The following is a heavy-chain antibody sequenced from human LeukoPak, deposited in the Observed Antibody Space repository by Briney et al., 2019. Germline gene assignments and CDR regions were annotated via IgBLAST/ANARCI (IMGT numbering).Heavy chain of an antibody. D-gene: IGHD5-18*01. CDR2: ISDSGGST. J-gene: IGHJ4*02. CDR3: ARFRTAMQLWKGYYFDY. V-gene: IGHV3-11*04. Sequence: GSLRLSCAASGFIFSDYYMSWIRQAPGKGLEWVSGISDSGGSTYYGDSVKGRFTISRDNAKNSLYLQMNSLRAEDTAVYYCARFRTAMQLWKGYYFDYWGQGTLVTVSS. CDR1: GFIFSDYY.